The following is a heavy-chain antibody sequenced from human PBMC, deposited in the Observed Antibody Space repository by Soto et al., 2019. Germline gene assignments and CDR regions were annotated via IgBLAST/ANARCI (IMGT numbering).Heavy chain of an antibody. CDR3: ALDHDSEDYDFWSGYE. V-gene: IGHV3-48*01. CDR1: GFTFSSYS. J-gene: IGHJ4*02. D-gene: IGHD3-3*01. CDR2: ISSSSSTI. Sequence: EVQLVESGGGLVQHGGSLRLSCAASGFTFSSYSMNWVRQAPGKGLEWVSYISSSSSTIYYADSVKGRFTISRDNAKNSLYLQMNNLRAVDTAVYYCALDHDSEDYDFWSGYEWGQGTLVHDSS.